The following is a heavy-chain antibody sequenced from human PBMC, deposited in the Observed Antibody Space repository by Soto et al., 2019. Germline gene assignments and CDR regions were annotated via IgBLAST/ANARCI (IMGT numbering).Heavy chain of an antibody. CDR1: GFTFTSYA. CDR2: ISGSGGST. Sequence: EVQLLESGGGLVQPGGSLRLSCAASGFTFTSYAMIWVRQAPGKGLEWVSAISGSGGSTYYADSVKGRFTISRDNSKNTVYLQMNSLRAEDTAVYYCARVQCTGGSCFSSYYYDYGMDVWGQGTTVTVSS. CDR3: ARVQCTGGSCFSSYYYDYGMDV. D-gene: IGHD2-15*01. J-gene: IGHJ6*02. V-gene: IGHV3-23*01.